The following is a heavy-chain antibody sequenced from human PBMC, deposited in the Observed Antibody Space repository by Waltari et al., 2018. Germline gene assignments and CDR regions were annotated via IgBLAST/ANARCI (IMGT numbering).Heavy chain of an antibody. CDR1: GYFISSGYY. Sequence: QVQLQESGPGLVKPSETLSLTCAVSGYFISSGYYWCWIRQPRGKGLKWIGSIYHSGSTYYNPSLKSRVTISVDTSKNQFSLKLSSVTAADTAVYYCASPIFGVVNTGGPFDYWGQGTLVTVSS. J-gene: IGHJ4*02. D-gene: IGHD3-3*01. CDR3: ASPIFGVVNTGGPFDY. CDR2: IYHSGST. V-gene: IGHV4-38-2*01.